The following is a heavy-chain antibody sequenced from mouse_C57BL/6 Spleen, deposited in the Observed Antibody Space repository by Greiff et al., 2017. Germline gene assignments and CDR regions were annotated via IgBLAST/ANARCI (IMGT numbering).Heavy chain of an antibody. CDR3: ARDQGYDGRLYYFDY. D-gene: IGHD2-2*01. V-gene: IGHV5-4*01. CDR2: ISDGGSYT. J-gene: IGHJ2*01. Sequence: DVHLVESGGGLVKPGGSLKLSCAASGFTFSSYAMSWVRQTPEKRLEWVATISDGGSYTYYPDNVKGRFTISRDNAKNNLYLQMSHLKSEDTAMYYCARDQGYDGRLYYFDYWGQGTTLTVSS. CDR1: GFTFSSYA.